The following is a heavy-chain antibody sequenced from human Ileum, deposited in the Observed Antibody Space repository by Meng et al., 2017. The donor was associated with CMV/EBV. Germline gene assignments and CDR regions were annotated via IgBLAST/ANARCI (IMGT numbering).Heavy chain of an antibody. V-gene: IGHV3-53*01. CDR1: GFTVSSDY. Sequence: GESLKISCAASGFTVSSDYMSWVRQAPGKGLEWVSFIYSGGSTYYADSVKGRFTISRDNSKNTLYLQMNSLRVEDTAVYYCARGFGGSHLAYWGQGTLVTVSS. CDR3: ARGFGGSHLAY. J-gene: IGHJ4*02. D-gene: IGHD1-26*01. CDR2: IYSGGST.